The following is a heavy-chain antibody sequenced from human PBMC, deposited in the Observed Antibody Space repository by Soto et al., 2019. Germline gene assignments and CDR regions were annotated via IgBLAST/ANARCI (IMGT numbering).Heavy chain of an antibody. CDR1: GFTFSNYG. J-gene: IGHJ6*02. V-gene: IGHV3-23*01. CDR2: IRGSGAKA. D-gene: IGHD2-21*02. CDR3: AKGYXGGDCYRWPDGIYGMDV. Sequence: PGGSLRLSCAASGFTFSNYGMSWVRQAPGKGLEWVSGIRGSGAKAYHADSVKGRFTISRDNSKNILYLQMNSLRAEDTAVYYCAKGYXGGDCYRWPDGIYGMDVWGQGTTVTVSS.